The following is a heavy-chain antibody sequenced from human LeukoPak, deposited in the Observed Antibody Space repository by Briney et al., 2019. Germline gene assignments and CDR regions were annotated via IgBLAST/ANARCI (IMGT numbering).Heavy chain of an antibody. D-gene: IGHD2-8*02. CDR2: IYTSGST. CDR1: GGSISSYY. Sequence: PPETLSLTCTVSGGSISSYYWSWIRQPVGKGLEWIGRIYTSGSTNYNPSLKSRVTMSVDTSKNQFSLKLSSVTAADTAVYYCARDTGGYYYYYMDVWGKGTTVTVSS. CDR3: ARDTGGYYYYYMDV. J-gene: IGHJ6*03. V-gene: IGHV4-4*07.